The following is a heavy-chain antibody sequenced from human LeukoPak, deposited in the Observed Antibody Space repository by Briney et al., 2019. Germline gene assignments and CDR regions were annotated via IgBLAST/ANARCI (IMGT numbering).Heavy chain of an antibody. Sequence: PSETLSLTCTVSGGSISSYYWSWIRQPPGKGLEWIGRIYTSGSTNYNPSLKSRVTMSVDTSKNQFSLKLSSVTAADTAVYYCASDSGYNWNYEHWFDPWGQGTLVTVSS. CDR2: IYTSGST. D-gene: IGHD1-7*01. V-gene: IGHV4-4*07. CDR3: ASDSGYNWNYEHWFDP. CDR1: GGSISSYY. J-gene: IGHJ5*02.